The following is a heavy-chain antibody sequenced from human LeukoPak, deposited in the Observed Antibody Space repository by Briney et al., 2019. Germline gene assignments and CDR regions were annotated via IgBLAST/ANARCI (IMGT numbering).Heavy chain of an antibody. D-gene: IGHD6-19*01. J-gene: IGHJ4*02. V-gene: IGHV4-59*01. Sequence: SETLSLTCTVSGGSISNYYWSWIRQPPGEGLEWIGYSYGSTNYNPSLKSRVTISVDTSKNQFSLKLSSVTAADTAVYYCARGVGQWLVPYFDYWGQGTLVTVSS. CDR1: GGSISNYY. CDR2: SYGST. CDR3: ARGVGQWLVPYFDY.